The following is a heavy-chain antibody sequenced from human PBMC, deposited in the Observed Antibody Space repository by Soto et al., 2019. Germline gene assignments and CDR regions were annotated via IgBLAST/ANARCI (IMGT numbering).Heavy chain of an antibody. D-gene: IGHD6-6*01. CDR1: GGTFSSYA. CDR3: ARAKQLVANYYYYGMDV. J-gene: IGHJ6*02. Sequence: GASVKVSCKASGGTFSSYAISWVRQPPGQGLEWMGGIIPIFGTANYAQKFQGRVTITADKSTSTAYMELSSLRSEDTAVYYCARAKQLVANYYYYGMDVWGQGTTVTVSS. V-gene: IGHV1-69*06. CDR2: IIPIFGTA.